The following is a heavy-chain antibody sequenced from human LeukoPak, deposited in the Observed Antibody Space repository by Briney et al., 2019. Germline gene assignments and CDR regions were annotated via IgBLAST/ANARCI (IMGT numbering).Heavy chain of an antibody. V-gene: IGHV3-7*01. CDR1: GFTFSSYW. Sequence: GGSLRLSCAASGFTFSSYWMSWVRQAPGKGLEWVANIKQDGSEKYYVDSVKGRFTISRDNPKNTLYLQLNSLRAEDSAVYYCARDSTYYYGSGSSGPHYFDSWGQGTLVTVSS. CDR2: IKQDGSEK. J-gene: IGHJ4*02. CDR3: ARDSTYYYGSGSSGPHYFDS. D-gene: IGHD3-10*01.